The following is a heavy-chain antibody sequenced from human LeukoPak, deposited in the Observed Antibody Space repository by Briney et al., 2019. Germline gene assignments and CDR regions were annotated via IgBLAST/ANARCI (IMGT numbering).Heavy chain of an antibody. CDR3: ARGIRDGYLYYHYYMDV. CDR2: ISSSSYI. Sequence: GGSLRLSCAASGFTFSSYWMHWVRQAPGKGLEWVSSISSSSYIYYADSVKGRFTISRDNAKNSLYLQMNSLRAEDTAVYYCARGIRDGYLYYHYYMDVWGKGTTVTVSS. V-gene: IGHV3-21*01. D-gene: IGHD5-24*01. J-gene: IGHJ6*03. CDR1: GFTFSSYW.